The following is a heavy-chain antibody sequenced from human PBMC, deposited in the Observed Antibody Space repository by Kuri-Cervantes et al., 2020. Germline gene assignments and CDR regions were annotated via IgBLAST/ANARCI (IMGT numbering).Heavy chain of an antibody. V-gene: IGHV4-34*01. CDR1: GGSFSGYY. CDR2: INHSGST. Sequence: SETLSLTCAVYGGSFSGYYWSWIRQPPGKGLEWIGEINHSGSTNYNPSLKSRVTISVDTSKNQFSLKVSSVTAADTAVYYCARTGNLAVAGNYWGQGTLVTVSS. CDR3: ARTGNLAVAGNY. J-gene: IGHJ4*02. D-gene: IGHD6-19*01.